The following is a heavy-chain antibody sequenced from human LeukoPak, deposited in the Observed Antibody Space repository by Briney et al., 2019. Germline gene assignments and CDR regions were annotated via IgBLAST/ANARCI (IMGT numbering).Heavy chain of an antibody. V-gene: IGHV1-69*04. Sequence: ASVKVSCKASGGTFSSYAISWVRQAPGQGLEWMGRIIPILGIANYAQKFQGRVTITADKSTSTAYMELSSLRSEDTAVYYCARVGYYDSSGTPPRRYFDYWGQGTLVTVSS. CDR2: IIPILGIA. CDR3: ARVGYYDSSGTPPRRYFDY. CDR1: GGTFSSYA. J-gene: IGHJ4*02. D-gene: IGHD3-22*01.